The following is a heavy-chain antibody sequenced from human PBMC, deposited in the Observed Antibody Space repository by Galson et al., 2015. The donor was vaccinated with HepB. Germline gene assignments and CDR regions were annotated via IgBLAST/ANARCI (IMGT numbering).Heavy chain of an antibody. J-gene: IGHJ4*02. D-gene: IGHD3-10*01. CDR1: GYTFTGYY. V-gene: IGHV1-2*05. CDR3: ARGKGGNYGSGSLDY. CDR2: INPNSGAT. Sequence: SGYTFTGYYIHWVRQAPGQGPEWMGRINPNSGATNYAQRFQGRVTMTRDTSISTAYMELSSLRSDDTVVYYCARGKGGNYGSGSLDYWGQGTPVTVSS.